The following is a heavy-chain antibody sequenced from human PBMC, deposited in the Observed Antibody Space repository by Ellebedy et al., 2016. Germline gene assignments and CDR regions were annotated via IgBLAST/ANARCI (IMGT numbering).Heavy chain of an antibody. D-gene: IGHD6-13*01. CDR1: GGSISSYY. CDR3: ARGTEYSSSWYLTYYYGMDV. J-gene: IGHJ6*02. V-gene: IGHV4-59*12. Sequence: SETLSLXXTVSGGSISSYYWSWIRQPPGKGLEWIGYIYYSGSTNYNPSLKSRVTISVDTSKNQFSLKLSSVTAADTAVYYCARGTEYSSSWYLTYYYGMDVWGQGTTVTVSS. CDR2: IYYSGST.